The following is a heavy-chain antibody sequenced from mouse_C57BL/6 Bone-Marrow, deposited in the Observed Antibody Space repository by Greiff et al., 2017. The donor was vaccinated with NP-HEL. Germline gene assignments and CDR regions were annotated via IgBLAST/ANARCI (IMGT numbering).Heavy chain of an antibody. CDR1: GYTFTDYY. J-gene: IGHJ4*01. D-gene: IGHD1-1*01. V-gene: IGHV1-19*01. CDR3: ARGALQYYGSSLYGMDC. Sequence: EVQLQQSGPVLVKPGASVKMSCKASGYTFTDYYMNWVKQSHGKSLEWIGVINPYNGGTSYNQKFKGKATLTVDKSSSTAYMELNSLTSEDSAVYYCARGALQYYGSSLYGMDCWGQGTSVTVSS. CDR2: INPYNGGT.